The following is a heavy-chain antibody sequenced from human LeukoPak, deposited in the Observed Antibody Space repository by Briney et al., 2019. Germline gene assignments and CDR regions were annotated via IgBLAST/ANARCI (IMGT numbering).Heavy chain of an antibody. J-gene: IGHJ4*02. V-gene: IGHV4-39*01. D-gene: IGHD3-22*01. Sequence: PSETLSLTCTVSGGSISSRSYYWGWLRQPPGKGLEWIGSIHYSGSTYYNPSLKSRVTVSADTPKNQFSLKLSSVTAAETAVYYCASTTSGYWDYWGQGTLVTVSS. CDR1: GGSISSRSYY. CDR3: ASTTSGYWDY. CDR2: IHYSGST.